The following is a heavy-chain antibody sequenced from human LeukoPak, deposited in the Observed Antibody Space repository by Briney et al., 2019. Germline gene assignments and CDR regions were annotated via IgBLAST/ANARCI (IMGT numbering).Heavy chain of an antibody. CDR3: ARAVGSGSFQTYYYYMDV. D-gene: IGHD3-10*01. CDR1: GVSISSYY. CDR2: IYISGST. V-gene: IGHV4-4*07. J-gene: IGHJ6*03. Sequence: SETLSLTCTVSGVSISSYYWSWIRQPAGKGLEWIGRIYISGSTNYNPSLKSRVTMSVDTSKNQFSLKLSSVTTADTAVYYCARAVGSGSFQTYYYYMDVWGKGTTVTISS.